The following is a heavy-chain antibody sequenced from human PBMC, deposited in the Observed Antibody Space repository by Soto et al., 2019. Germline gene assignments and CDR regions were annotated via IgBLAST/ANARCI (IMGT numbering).Heavy chain of an antibody. CDR1: GFTFSSND. D-gene: IGHD2-21*01. CDR3: STRAYFTGAP. CDR2: IYSSGST. V-gene: IGHV3-53*01. J-gene: IGHJ3*01. Sequence: EVQLVESGGGLIQPGGSLRLSCAASGFTFSSNDMNWVRQAPGKGLEWVSLIYSSGSTSYADSVKGRFTISRDNSKNTVFLQMNSLRAEDTAVYYCSTRAYFTGAPWGQGTMVTVSS.